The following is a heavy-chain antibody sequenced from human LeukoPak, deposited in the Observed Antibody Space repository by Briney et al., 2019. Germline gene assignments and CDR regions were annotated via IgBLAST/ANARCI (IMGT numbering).Heavy chain of an antibody. Sequence: SETLSLTCAVYGGSFSGYYWTWIRQSPGKGLEWIGEINHRGDTNYSPSLKNRVTISVDTSKSQFSLNLRSVTAADTALYYCARLGPYSSGLYRYFDLWGRGTLVSVSS. J-gene: IGHJ2*01. CDR1: GGSFSGYY. CDR3: ARLGPYSSGLYRYFDL. V-gene: IGHV4-34*01. CDR2: INHRGDT. D-gene: IGHD6-25*01.